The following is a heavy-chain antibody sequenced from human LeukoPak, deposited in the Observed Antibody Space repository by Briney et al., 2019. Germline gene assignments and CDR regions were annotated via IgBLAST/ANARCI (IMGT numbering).Heavy chain of an antibody. V-gene: IGHV1-2*02. CDR2: INPNTGGR. D-gene: IGHD3-16*02. Sequence: ASVKVSCKASGSTFSDYFMRWGRLVPGQGLEWMGWINPNTGGRKYAQKFQGRVTMTRDTSSSTASMELRRLKSNDTALFYCARVRGFSRYAGFDYWGQGTLVTVSS. J-gene: IGHJ4*02. CDR1: GSTFSDYF. CDR3: ARVRGFSRYAGFDY.